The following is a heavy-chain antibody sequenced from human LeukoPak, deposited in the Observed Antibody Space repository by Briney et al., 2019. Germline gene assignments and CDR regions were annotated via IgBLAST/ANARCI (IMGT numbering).Heavy chain of an antibody. Sequence: PSQTLSLTCTVSGGSISSGDYHWSWIRQPPGKGLEWIGYIYYSGSTYYNPSLKSRVTISVDTSKNQFSLKLSSVTAADTAVYYCARVEAYGFVDYWGQGTLVTVSS. CDR1: GGSISSGDYH. CDR2: IYYSGST. V-gene: IGHV4-30-4*01. J-gene: IGHJ4*02. D-gene: IGHD3-10*01. CDR3: ARVEAYGFVDY.